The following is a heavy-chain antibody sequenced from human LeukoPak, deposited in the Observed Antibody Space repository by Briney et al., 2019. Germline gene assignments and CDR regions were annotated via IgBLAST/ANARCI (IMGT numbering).Heavy chain of an antibody. CDR2: ISDSGAM. V-gene: IGHV3-48*01. J-gene: IGHJ4*02. D-gene: IGHD5-12*01. CDR1: GFTFSTYI. Sequence: PGGSLRLSCAASGFTFSTYIMKWVRQAPGKGLEWVSYISDSGAMYYADSVRGRFTISRENAQNSLFLQMNSLRAEDTAVYYCARDGGYRGYDADCWGQGTLVTVSS. CDR3: ARDGGYRGYDADC.